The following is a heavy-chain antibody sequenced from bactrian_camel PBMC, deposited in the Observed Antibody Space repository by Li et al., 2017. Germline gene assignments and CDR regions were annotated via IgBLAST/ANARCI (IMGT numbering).Heavy chain of an antibody. CDR3: AACQNQINGGPRY. Sequence: HVQLVESGGGSVQAGESLRLSCVLNGYGFSRKCMGWFWQAPGKEREAVATFYTDGGFTNYADSVKGRFTISQDNTKVTLCLNMTSLKSEDTAVYYCAACQNQINGGPRYWGQGTQVTVS. CDR2: FYTDGGFT. J-gene: IGHJ4*01. V-gene: IGHV3S54*01. CDR1: GYGFSRKC. D-gene: IGHD3*01.